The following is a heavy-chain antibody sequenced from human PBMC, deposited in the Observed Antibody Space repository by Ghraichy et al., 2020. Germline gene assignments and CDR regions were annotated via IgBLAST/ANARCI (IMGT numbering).Heavy chain of an antibody. CDR1: GFSVITNY. CDR2: VDNGGAS. D-gene: IGHD1-26*01. V-gene: IGHV3-53*01. CDR3: ARDRRSGTPDALET. Sequence: GSLRLSCAASGFSVITNYVAWVRQAPKKGLEWVSLVDNGGASYYAESVKGRFSISRDGSTNTVYLQMNSLRGDDTAVYYCARDRRSGTPDALETWGQGTVVTVSP. J-gene: IGHJ3*02.